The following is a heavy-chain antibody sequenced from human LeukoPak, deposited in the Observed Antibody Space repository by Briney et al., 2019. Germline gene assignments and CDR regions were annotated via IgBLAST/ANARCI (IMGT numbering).Heavy chain of an antibody. Sequence: GGSLRLSCTTSGFTFSNYGMSWVRQAPGKGPEWVSTITSSGSDIYYSDAVKGRFTMSRDNAENSLYLQMNSLRAEDTAVYYCAGYNYFDPWGQGTLVTVSS. CDR3: AGYNYFDP. CDR2: ITSSGSDI. D-gene: IGHD5-24*01. CDR1: GFTFSNYG. V-gene: IGHV3-21*01. J-gene: IGHJ5*02.